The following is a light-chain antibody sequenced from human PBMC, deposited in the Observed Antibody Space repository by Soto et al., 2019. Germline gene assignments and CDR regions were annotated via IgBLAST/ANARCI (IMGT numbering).Light chain of an antibody. J-gene: IGLJ2*01. CDR2: DVS. V-gene: IGLV2-14*03. CDR3: SSYTSSAPGVL. CDR1: SSDVGGSNY. Sequence: QSALTQPASVSGSPGQSITISCSGTSSDVGGSNYVSWYQQHPGEAPKLRIYDVSYRPSGVSNRFSGSKSANTASLTISGLQAEDEADYFCSSYTSSAPGVLFGGGTKLTVL.